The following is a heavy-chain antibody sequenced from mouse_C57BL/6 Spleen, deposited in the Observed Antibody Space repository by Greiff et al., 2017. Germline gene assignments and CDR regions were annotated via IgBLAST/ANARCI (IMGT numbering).Heavy chain of an antibody. D-gene: IGHD2-3*01. V-gene: IGHV1-26*01. J-gene: IGHJ3*01. CDR3: ARGDGYYAWFAY. CDR2: INPNNGGT. Sequence: VHLQQSGPELVKPGASVKISCKASGYTFTDYYMNWVKQSHGKSLEWIGDINPNNGGTSYNQKFKGKATLTVDKSSSTAYMELRSLTSEDSAVYYCARGDGYYAWFAYWGQGTLVTVSA. CDR1: GYTFTDYY.